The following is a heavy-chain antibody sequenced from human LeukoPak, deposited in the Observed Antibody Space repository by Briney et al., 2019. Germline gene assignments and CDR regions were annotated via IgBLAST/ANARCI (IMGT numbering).Heavy chain of an antibody. Sequence: SVKVSCKASGGTFSSYAISWVRQAPGQGLEWMGGIIPIFGTANYAQKFQGRVTISADESTSTAYMELSSLRSEDTAVYYCATSWNYVEISNNAFDIWGQGTMVTVSS. CDR3: ATSWNYVEISNNAFDI. D-gene: IGHD1-7*01. V-gene: IGHV1-69*01. CDR1: GGTFSSYA. CDR2: IIPIFGTA. J-gene: IGHJ3*02.